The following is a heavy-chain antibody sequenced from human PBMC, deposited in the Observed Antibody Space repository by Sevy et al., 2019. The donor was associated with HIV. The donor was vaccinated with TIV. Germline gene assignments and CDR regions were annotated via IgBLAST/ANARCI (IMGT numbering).Heavy chain of an antibody. CDR3: ARDQHDYGGNLRTGWFDP. D-gene: IGHD4-17*01. J-gene: IGHJ5*02. CDR1: GFTFSSYA. Sequence: GGSLRLSCAASGFTFSSYAMHWVRQAPGKGLEWVAVISYGGSNKYYADSVKGRFTISRDNSKNTLYLQMNSLRAEDTAVYYCARDQHDYGGNLRTGWFDPWGQGTLVTVSS. V-gene: IGHV3-30-3*01. CDR2: ISYGGSNK.